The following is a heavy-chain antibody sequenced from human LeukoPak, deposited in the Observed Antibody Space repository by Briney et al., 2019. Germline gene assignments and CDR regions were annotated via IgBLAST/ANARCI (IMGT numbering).Heavy chain of an antibody. V-gene: IGHV3-15*01. J-gene: IGHJ4*02. CDR1: GFTFSNAW. Sequence: GGSLRLSCAASGFTFSNAWMSWVRQAPGKGLEWVGRIKSKTDGGTTDYAAPVKGRFTISRDDSKNTLYLQMNSLKTEDTAVYYCTTDPYVLRYFDYWGQGTLVTVSS. CDR3: TTDPYVLRYFDY. CDR2: IKSKTDGGTT. D-gene: IGHD3-9*01.